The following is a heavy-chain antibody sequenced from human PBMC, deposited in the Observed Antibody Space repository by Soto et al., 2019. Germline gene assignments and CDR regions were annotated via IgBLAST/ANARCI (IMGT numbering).Heavy chain of an antibody. D-gene: IGHD5-18*01. CDR1: GFSLGTTGMC. CDR3: SRAVGGFTYGYPDY. Sequence: SGPTLVNPTQTLTLTCTFSGFSLGTTGMCVSWIHQPPGKALEWLALIDWADDKYYSTSLKTRLTISKDTSKNQVVLTMTNVEPVDTATYFCSRAVGGFTYGYPDYWGQGTLVTVSS. CDR2: IDWADDK. J-gene: IGHJ4*02. V-gene: IGHV2-70*01.